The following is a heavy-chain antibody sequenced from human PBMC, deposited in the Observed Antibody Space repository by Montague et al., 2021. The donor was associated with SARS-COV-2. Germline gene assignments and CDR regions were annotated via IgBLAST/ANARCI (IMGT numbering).Heavy chain of an antibody. CDR1: GGSISGHY. J-gene: IGHJ2*01. D-gene: IGHD3-16*01. CDR2: FDHSGDT. Sequence: SETLSLTCSVSGGSISGHYWSWIRQPPGKGLEWIGNFDHSGDTKYNPSLKSRATILVGTSKNHFALRLSSVTAADTAVYYCAREFRIELWQTNWYFGLWGRGTLVTVSS. CDR3: AREFRIELWQTNWYFGL. V-gene: IGHV4-59*11.